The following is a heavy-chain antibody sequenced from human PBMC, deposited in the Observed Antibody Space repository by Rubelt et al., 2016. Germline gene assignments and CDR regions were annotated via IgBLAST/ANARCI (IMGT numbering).Heavy chain of an antibody. CDR3: ARRRVGATTASVY. Sequence: LGWIGGIYYSGSTYYNPSLKSRVTISVDTSKNQFSLKLSSVTAADTAVYYCARRRVGATTASVYWGQGTLVTVSS. CDR2: IYYSGST. J-gene: IGHJ4*02. V-gene: IGHV4-39*01. D-gene: IGHD1-26*01.